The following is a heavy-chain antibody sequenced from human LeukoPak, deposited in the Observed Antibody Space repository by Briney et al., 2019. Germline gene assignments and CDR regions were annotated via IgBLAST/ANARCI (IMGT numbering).Heavy chain of an antibody. Sequence: VASVKVSCKASGHTFTNYGISWVRQAPGQGLEWMGWISIYNGNTDYAQKLRGRVTMTTDTSTSTAYMELRSLRSDDTAVYYCARITYDFWSGYYMPDDPWGQGTLVTVSS. D-gene: IGHD3-3*01. V-gene: IGHV1-18*01. J-gene: IGHJ5*02. CDR2: ISIYNGNT. CDR3: ARITYDFWSGYYMPDDP. CDR1: GHTFTNYG.